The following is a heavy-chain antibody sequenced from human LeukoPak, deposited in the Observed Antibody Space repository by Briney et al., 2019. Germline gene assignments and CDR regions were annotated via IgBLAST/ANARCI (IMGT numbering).Heavy chain of an antibody. V-gene: IGHV1-8*03. CDR2: LNPNSGNT. CDR3: ATGITIFGVVLWGALGY. Sequence: ASVRVSCKASGYTFTSSEIHWVRQAPGQGLEWMGWLNPNSGNTGYAQKFQGRVTFTRESSTSTAYMEVTRLRSEDTAVYYCATGITIFGVVLWGALGYWGQGTLVTVSS. J-gene: IGHJ4*02. D-gene: IGHD3-3*01. CDR1: GYTFTSSE.